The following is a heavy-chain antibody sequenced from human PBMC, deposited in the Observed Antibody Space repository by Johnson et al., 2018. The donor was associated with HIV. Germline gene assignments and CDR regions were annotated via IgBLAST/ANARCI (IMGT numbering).Heavy chain of an antibody. CDR2: ISYDRSNK. V-gene: IGHV3-30-3*01. D-gene: IGHD3-10*01. CDR3: ARDPYTSAGNPFDI. CDR1: GFTFSSYA. Sequence: QVQLVESGGGVVQPGRSLRLSCAASGFTFSSYAMHWVRQAPGKGLEWVAVISYDRSNKYYADSVKGRFTICRDNSKNTLFLQMNSLRAEDTAVYYCARDPYTSAGNPFDIWGQGTRVTVS. J-gene: IGHJ3*02.